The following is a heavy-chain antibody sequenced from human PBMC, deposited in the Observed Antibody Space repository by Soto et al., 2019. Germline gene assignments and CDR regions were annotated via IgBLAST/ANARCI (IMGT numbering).Heavy chain of an antibody. D-gene: IGHD1-1*01. V-gene: IGHV4-39*02. CDR3: ARIVTGTQYYFDF. Sequence: ETLGLTCPVSGGSISSISHSWGWIRQSPGQGLEWIGNIFYNGITYYNPSLKSRVTISADTSKNHFSLKLRSVTVADTAVYSCARIVTGTQYYFDFWGQGSLVTVS. CDR2: IFYNGIT. J-gene: IGHJ4*02. CDR1: GGSISSISHS.